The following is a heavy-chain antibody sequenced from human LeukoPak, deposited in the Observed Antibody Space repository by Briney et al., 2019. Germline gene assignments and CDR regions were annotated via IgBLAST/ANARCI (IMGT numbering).Heavy chain of an antibody. CDR3: ARDSLVRGVIDY. J-gene: IGHJ4*02. CDR2: IYYSGST. CDR1: GGPISSYY. D-gene: IGHD3-10*01. V-gene: IGHV4-59*01. Sequence: SETLSLTCTVSGGPISSYYWSWIRQPPGKGLEWIGYIYYSGSTNYNPSLKSRVTISVDTSKNQFSLKLSSVTAADTAVYYCARDSLVRGVIDYWGQGTLVTVSS.